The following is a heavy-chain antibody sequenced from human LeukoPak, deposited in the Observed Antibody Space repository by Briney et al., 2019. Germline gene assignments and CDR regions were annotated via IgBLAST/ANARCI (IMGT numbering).Heavy chain of an antibody. CDR1: GGSISSYY. J-gene: IGHJ6*02. CDR2: IYYSGST. V-gene: IGHV4-59*01. D-gene: IGHD4-17*01. Sequence: SETLSLTCTVSGGSISSYYWSWIRQPPGKGLEWIGYIYYSGSTNYNPSLKSRVTISVDTSKNQFSLKLSSVTAAATAVYYCARLDYGDHFYYYYGMDVWGQGTTVTVSS. CDR3: ARLDYGDHFYYYYGMDV.